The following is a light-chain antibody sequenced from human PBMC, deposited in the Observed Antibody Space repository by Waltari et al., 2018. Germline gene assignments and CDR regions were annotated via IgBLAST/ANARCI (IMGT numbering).Light chain of an antibody. CDR1: QSISDW. CDR2: KAS. CDR3: QPYNSYSIM. V-gene: IGKV1-5*03. J-gene: IGKJ5*01. Sequence: DIQMTQSPSTLSASAGDRATITCRASQSISDWLAWYQQKPGKAPKLLIYKASSLESGVPSRFSGSGSGTEFTLTISSLQPDDFATYYCQPYNSYSIMFGQGTRLEIK.